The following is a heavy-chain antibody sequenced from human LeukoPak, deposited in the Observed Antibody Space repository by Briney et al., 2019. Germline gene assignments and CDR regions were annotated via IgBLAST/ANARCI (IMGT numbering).Heavy chain of an antibody. CDR3: ARLIRFHDY. CDR1: GGSFSGYY. V-gene: IGHV4-34*01. D-gene: IGHD3-3*01. Sequence: PSETLSLTCAVYGGSFSGYYRSWIRQPPGKGLEWIGEINHSGSTNYNPSLKSRVTISVDTSKNQFSLKLSSVTAADTAVYYCARLIRFHDYWGQGTLVTVSS. CDR2: INHSGST. J-gene: IGHJ4*02.